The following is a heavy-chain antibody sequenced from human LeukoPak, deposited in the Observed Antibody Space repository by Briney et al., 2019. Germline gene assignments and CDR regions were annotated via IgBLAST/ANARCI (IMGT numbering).Heavy chain of an antibody. CDR2: ITSGGAP. D-gene: IGHD4-17*01. V-gene: IGHV3-23*01. CDR3: ARDQNVDYIGAFEF. Sequence: GGSLRLSCAASGFTFSNYAVMWVRQAPGQGMEWGSAITSGGAPRYSDSVKGRLTISRDNSKNTLYLQMNSLRAEDTAQYFCARDQNVDYIGAFEFWGRGTVVTVSS. CDR1: GFTFSNYA. J-gene: IGHJ3*01.